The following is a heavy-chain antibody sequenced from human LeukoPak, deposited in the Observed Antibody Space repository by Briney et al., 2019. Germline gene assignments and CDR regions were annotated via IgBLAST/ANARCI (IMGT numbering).Heavy chain of an antibody. D-gene: IGHD3-3*01. Sequence: PGGSLRLSCAVSGLSISNYWMTWVRQAPGRGLEWVANMRQDGNSKYYVDSVKGRFTIPRDNAKNAVYLQMNSLRVEDAGVYYCATERWTEYDFWSGYSDHWGQGTLVTVSP. J-gene: IGHJ4*02. CDR1: GLSISNYW. CDR2: MRQDGNSK. V-gene: IGHV3-7*03. CDR3: ATERWTEYDFWSGYSDH.